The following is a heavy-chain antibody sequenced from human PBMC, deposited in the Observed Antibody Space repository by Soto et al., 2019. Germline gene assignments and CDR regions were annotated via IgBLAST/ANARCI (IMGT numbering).Heavy chain of an antibody. Sequence: EVQLVESGGGLIQPGGSLRLSCAASGFTVSSNYMSWVRQAPGKGLEWVSVIYSGGSTYYADSVKGRFTISRDNSKNTLSLQMNSLRAEDTAVYYCARSNLAYCGGDCYPYFDYWGQGTLVTVSS. CDR1: GFTVSSNY. V-gene: IGHV3-53*01. CDR3: ARSNLAYCGGDCYPYFDY. D-gene: IGHD2-21*02. J-gene: IGHJ4*02. CDR2: IYSGGST.